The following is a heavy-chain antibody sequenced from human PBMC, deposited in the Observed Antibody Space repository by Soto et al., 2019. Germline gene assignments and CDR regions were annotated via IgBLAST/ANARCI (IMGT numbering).Heavy chain of an antibody. Sequence: QVQLVESGGGVVQPGRSLRLSCAASVVTFSSYDMHWVRQAPGKGLEWVAVIWSDGSKKYYGDSVKGRFTISRDNSKNTLYLQMNSLKVEDTAVYYCARDEEPWGQGTLVIVSS. CDR1: VVTFSSYD. J-gene: IGHJ5*02. CDR2: IWSDGSKK. V-gene: IGHV3-33*01. CDR3: ARDEEP.